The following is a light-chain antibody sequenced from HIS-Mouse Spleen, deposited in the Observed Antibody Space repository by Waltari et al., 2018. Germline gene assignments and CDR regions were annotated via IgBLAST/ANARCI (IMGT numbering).Light chain of an antibody. CDR2: EGS. V-gene: IGLV2-23*01. CDR1: SSDFGSYNL. J-gene: IGLJ3*02. CDR3: CSYAGSSTLV. Sequence: QSALTQPASVSGSPGQSIPISCTGTSSDFGSYNLVPWYQQHPGKAPKLMIYEGSKRPSGVSNRFSGSKSGNTASLTISGLQAEDEADYYCCSYAGSSTLVFGGGTKLTVL.